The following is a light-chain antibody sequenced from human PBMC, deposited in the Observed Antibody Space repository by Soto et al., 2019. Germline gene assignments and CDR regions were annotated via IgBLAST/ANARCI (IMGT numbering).Light chain of an antibody. J-gene: IGLJ2*01. CDR1: SGHSSYA. CDR3: QSWGATVV. CDR2: LNSDGSH. Sequence: QLVLTQSPSASASLGASVKLTCTLSSGHSSYAIAWHQQRPEKGPRYLMKLNSDGSHNKGDGIPDRFSGSSSGAERYLTISSLQSEDEADYYCQSWGATVVFGGGTKLTVL. V-gene: IGLV4-69*01.